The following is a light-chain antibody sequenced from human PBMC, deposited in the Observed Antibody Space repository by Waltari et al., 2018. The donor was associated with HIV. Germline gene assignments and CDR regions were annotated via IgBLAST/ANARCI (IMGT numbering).Light chain of an antibody. J-gene: IGKJ2*01. CDR1: QTVSSSY. V-gene: IGKV3-20*01. CDR2: ATS. Sequence: EIVLTQSPDTLSLSPGERATLSCRVSQTVSSSYLAWYQQKPGQAPRLLIYATSSRATGIPDRFSGSGSGTEFNLSISRLEPEDFAIYYCQRYGSSLTFGQGTKLETK. CDR3: QRYGSSLT.